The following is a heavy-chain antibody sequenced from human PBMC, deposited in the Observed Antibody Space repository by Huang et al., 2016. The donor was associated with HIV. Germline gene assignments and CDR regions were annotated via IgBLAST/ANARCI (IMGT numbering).Heavy chain of an antibody. CDR2: ISPLCRAA. Sequence: QVQLEQSGPAVRKPGSSVKVSCQASGGSFSDQIISWVRQAPGQRFGWMVGISPLCRAAAYEQELKGRVTMTADESTATIYMELNSLTSEDTAVYYCAMSLRYQYDSRSYWGRYFDYWGQGTLVTVSS. J-gene: IGHJ4*02. V-gene: IGHV1-69*01. CDR3: AMSLRYQYDSRSYWGRYFDY. CDR1: GGSFSDQI. D-gene: IGHD3-16*01.